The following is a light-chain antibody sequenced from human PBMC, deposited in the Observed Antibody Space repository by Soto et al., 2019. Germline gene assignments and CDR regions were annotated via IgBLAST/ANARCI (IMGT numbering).Light chain of an antibody. CDR3: AAWDDSLNVSVV. CDR1: SSNIGGNT. J-gene: IGLJ2*01. CDR2: SNN. Sequence: QSVLTQPPSASGTPGQRVTISCSGSSSNIGGNTVNWYQQLPGTAAKLLIYSNNQRPSGVPVRFSGSKSGTAASLAISGLQSEDEADYYCAAWDDSLNVSVVFGGGTKLTVL. V-gene: IGLV1-44*01.